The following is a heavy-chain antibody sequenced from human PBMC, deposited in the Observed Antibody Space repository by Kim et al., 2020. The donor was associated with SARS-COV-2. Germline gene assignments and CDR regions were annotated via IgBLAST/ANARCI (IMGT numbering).Heavy chain of an antibody. CDR3: ASQHYDILTGYDAFDI. CDR1: GGSISSYY. CDR2: IYYSGST. D-gene: IGHD3-9*01. V-gene: IGHV4-59*01. J-gene: IGHJ3*02. Sequence: SETLSLTCTVSGGSISSYYWSWIRQPPGKGLEWIGYIYYSGSTNYNPSLKSRVTISVDTSKNQFSLKLSSVTAADTAVYYCASQHYDILTGYDAFDIWGQGTMVTVSS.